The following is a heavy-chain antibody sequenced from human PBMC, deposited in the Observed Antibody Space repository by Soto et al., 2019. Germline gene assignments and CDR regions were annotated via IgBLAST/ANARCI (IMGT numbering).Heavy chain of an antibody. CDR2: IFSNDEK. Sequence: QVTLKESGPVLVKPTETLTLTCTVSGFSLSNARMGVSWIRQPPGKALEWLAHIFSNDEKSYSTSLKSRLTISKDTSKSQVVLTMTNMDPGDTATYSCARILFFGFGLDRQYYFDYWGQGTLVTVSS. CDR1: GFSLSNARMG. D-gene: IGHD3-3*01. V-gene: IGHV2-26*01. J-gene: IGHJ4*02. CDR3: ARILFFGFGLDRQYYFDY.